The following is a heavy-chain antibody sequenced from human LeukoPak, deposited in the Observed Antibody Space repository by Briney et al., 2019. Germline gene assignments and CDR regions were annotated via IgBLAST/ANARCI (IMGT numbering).Heavy chain of an antibody. CDR1: GFTFHHYA. Sequence: GGSLRLSCAASGFTFHHYAIHWVRQVPGKGLEWVSGISWNSANIGYADSVKGRFTISRDNAKNSVYLQVNSLRPEDTALYYCAKDKAPLYSGYDWDLDFWGQGTLVTVSS. J-gene: IGHJ4*02. CDR2: ISWNSANI. V-gene: IGHV3-9*01. D-gene: IGHD5-12*01. CDR3: AKDKAPLYSGYDWDLDF.